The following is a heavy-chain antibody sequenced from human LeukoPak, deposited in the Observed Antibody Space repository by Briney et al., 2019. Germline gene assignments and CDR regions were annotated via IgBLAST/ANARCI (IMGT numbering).Heavy chain of an antibody. CDR1: GGSISSHY. J-gene: IGHJ4*02. D-gene: IGHD6-19*01. CDR2: IYYSGST. CDR3: ARELYSSGWNGGFDY. Sequence: PSETLSLTCTVSGGSISSHYWSWIRQPPGKGLEWIGYIYYSGSTNYNPSLKSRVTISVDTSKNQFSLKLSSVTAADTAVYYCARELYSSGWNGGFDYWGQGTLVTVSS. V-gene: IGHV4-59*11.